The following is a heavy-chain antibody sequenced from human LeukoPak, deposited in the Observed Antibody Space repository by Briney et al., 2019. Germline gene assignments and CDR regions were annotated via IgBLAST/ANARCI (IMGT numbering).Heavy chain of an antibody. V-gene: IGHV3-30*02. CDR3: AKDWSVVAANGGSFH. D-gene: IGHD2-15*01. CDR1: GFTFNDYG. Sequence: AGGSLRLSCVASGFTFNDYGTHWVRQAPGKGLEWVSFIRSDGGEKQYTDSVKGRFTILRDNSKNTLHLQMNSLRPEDAAMYYCAKDWSVVAANGGSFHWGQGTLVTVFS. CDR2: IRSDGGEK. J-gene: IGHJ4*02.